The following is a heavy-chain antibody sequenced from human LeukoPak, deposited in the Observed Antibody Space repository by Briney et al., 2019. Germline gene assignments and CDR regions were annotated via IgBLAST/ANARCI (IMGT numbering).Heavy chain of an antibody. CDR3: AREVSYYGSGLDY. Sequence: SETLSLTCAVYGGSFSGYYWSWIRQPPGKGLEWIGEINHSGSTNYNPSLKSRVTISVDTSKNQFSLKLSSVTAADTAVYYCAREVSYYGSGLDYWGQGTLVTVSS. V-gene: IGHV4-34*01. CDR1: GGSFSGYY. D-gene: IGHD3-10*01. J-gene: IGHJ4*02. CDR2: INHSGST.